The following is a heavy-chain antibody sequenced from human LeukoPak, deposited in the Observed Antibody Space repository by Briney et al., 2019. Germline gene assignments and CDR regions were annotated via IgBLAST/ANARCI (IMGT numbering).Heavy chain of an antibody. Sequence: PGGSLRLSCEASGFTFNNYVMTWVRQAPGKGLEWVSSISASAAMTYYADFVKGRFTVSRDNSKNTLYLQMNSLRAEDTAVYYCAQEDGYNHYWGHGTLVTVSS. CDR3: AQEDGYNHY. CDR1: GFTFNNYV. V-gene: IGHV3-23*01. J-gene: IGHJ4*01. CDR2: ISASAAMT. D-gene: IGHD5-24*01.